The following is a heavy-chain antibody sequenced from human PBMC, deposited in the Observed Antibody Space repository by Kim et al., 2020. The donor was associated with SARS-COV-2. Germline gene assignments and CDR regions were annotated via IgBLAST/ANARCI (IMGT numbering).Heavy chain of an antibody. D-gene: IGHD1-1*01. CDR1: GGTFSSYA. J-gene: IGHJ6*03. CDR2: IIPIFNAP. V-gene: IGHV1-69*13. Sequence: SVKVSCKASGGTFSSYAINWVRQAPGQGPEWMGAIIPIFNAPTYAQKFQGRVTITADESTGTAYMELSSLRSEDTAVYYCAGSQYSSIQLSYYYYFMDVWGKGTTGTGYS. CDR3: AGSQYSSIQLSYYYYFMDV.